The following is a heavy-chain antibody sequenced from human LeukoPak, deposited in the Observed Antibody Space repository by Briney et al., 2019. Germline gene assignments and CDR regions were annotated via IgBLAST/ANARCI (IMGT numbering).Heavy chain of an antibody. V-gene: IGHV4-4*07. D-gene: IGHD3-22*01. CDR2: IYTSGST. CDR3: ARDQGYDSSGSRYYFDY. CDR1: GGSISSYY. Sequence: SETLSLTCTVSGGSISSYYWSWIRQPAGKGLEWIGRIYTSGSTNYNPSLKSRVTMSVDTSKSQFSLKLSSVTAADTAVYYCARDQGYDSSGSRYYFDYWGQGTLVTVSS. J-gene: IGHJ4*02.